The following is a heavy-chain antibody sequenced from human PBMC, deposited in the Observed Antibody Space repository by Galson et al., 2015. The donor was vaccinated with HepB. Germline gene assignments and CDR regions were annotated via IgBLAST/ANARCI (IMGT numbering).Heavy chain of an antibody. CDR1: GFTFSSYP. CDR3: VRDNTSSGWVFDY. D-gene: IGHD6-19*01. J-gene: IGHJ4*02. Sequence: LRLSCAASGFTFSSYPMHWVRQAPGKGLEYVSAIRTNGGSAYYADSVKGRFTISRDNSKNTVYLQMSSLRAEDTALYYCVRDNTSSGWVFDYWGQGTLVTVTS. CDR2: IRTNGGSA. V-gene: IGHV3-64D*06.